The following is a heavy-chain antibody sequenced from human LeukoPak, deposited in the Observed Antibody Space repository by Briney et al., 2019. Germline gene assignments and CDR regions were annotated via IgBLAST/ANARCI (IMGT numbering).Heavy chain of an antibody. CDR2: IYHSGST. D-gene: IGHD6-19*01. CDR3: ARRQWLRYFDY. J-gene: IGHJ4*02. V-gene: IGHV4-38-2*01. Sequence: SETLSLTCAFSGYSISSGYYWGWIRQPPGKGLEWIGSIYHSGSTYYNPSLKSRVTISVDTSKNQFSLKLSSVTAADTAVYYCARRQWLRYFDYWGQGTLVTVSS. CDR1: GYSISSGYY.